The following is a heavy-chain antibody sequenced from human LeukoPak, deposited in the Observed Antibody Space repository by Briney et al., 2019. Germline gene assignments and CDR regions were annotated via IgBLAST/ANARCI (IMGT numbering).Heavy chain of an antibody. CDR1: GFTDNTNH. CDR2: INNGDTT. Sequence: GESLKISCAASGFTDNTNHMSWVRQAPGKGLEWVSIINNGDTTYYADSVKGRFTISRDNSKNTLYLQVNSLRVEDTAVYYCTRSTAWSRWDYWGPGTLVTVSS. J-gene: IGHJ4*02. V-gene: IGHV3-66*01. CDR3: TRSTAWSRWDY. D-gene: IGHD1-1*01.